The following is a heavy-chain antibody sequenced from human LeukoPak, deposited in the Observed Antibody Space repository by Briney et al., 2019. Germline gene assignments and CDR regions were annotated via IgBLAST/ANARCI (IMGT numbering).Heavy chain of an antibody. CDR3: ARVPRITMVRGVVPEYYFDY. Sequence: GGSLRLSCAASGFTFSSYGMHWVRQAPGKGLEWGSYISSSGSTIYYADSVKGRFTISRDKSRNTLFLQMNRLRAEDTAVYYGARVPRITMVRGVVPEYYFDYWGQGTLVTVSS. V-gene: IGHV3-48*01. J-gene: IGHJ4*02. CDR1: GFTFSSYG. CDR2: ISSSGSTI. D-gene: IGHD3-10*01.